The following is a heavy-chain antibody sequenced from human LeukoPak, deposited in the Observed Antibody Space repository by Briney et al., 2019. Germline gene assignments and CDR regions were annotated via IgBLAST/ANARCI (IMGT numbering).Heavy chain of an antibody. CDR3: ARLPHTAMAPMDDALDI. CDR1: GGSISSYY. Sequence: SETLSLTCTASGGSISSYYWSWIRQPPGKGLEWIGYIYYSGSTNYNPSLKSRVTISVDTSKNQFSLKLTSVTAADTSVYYCARLPHTAMAPMDDALDIWGQGTMVTVSS. V-gene: IGHV4-59*08. J-gene: IGHJ3*02. CDR2: IYYSGST. D-gene: IGHD5-18*01.